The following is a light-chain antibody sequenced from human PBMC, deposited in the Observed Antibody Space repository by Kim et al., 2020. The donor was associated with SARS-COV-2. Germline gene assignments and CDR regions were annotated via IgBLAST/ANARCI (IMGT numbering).Light chain of an antibody. CDR1: SSDVGGYNY. J-gene: IGLJ1*01. CDR2: DVS. V-gene: IGLV2-14*04. Sequence: GQSITSSCTATSSDVGGYNYVSWYQQHPGKAPKLMIYDVSKRPSAVSNRFSGSKSGNTASLTISGLQAEDEADYYCSSYTSSTTYVFGTGTKVTVL. CDR3: SSYTSSTTYV.